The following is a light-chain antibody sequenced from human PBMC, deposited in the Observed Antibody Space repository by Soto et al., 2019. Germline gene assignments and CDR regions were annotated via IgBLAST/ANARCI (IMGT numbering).Light chain of an antibody. CDR2: DVS. CDR3: SSYTSSSTLDYV. J-gene: IGLJ1*01. Sequence: QSVLTQPASVSGSPGQSITISCTGTSRDVGGYDYVSWYQHHPGQAPKLMIYDVSNRPSGASNRFSGSKSGNTASLIISGLQVEDEADYFCSSYTSSSTLDYVFGTGTKLTVL. CDR1: SRDVGGYDY. V-gene: IGLV2-14*03.